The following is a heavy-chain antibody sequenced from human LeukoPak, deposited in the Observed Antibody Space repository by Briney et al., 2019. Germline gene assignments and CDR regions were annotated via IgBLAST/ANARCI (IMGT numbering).Heavy chain of an antibody. V-gene: IGHV3-23*01. J-gene: IGHJ3*02. D-gene: IGHD6-13*01. Sequence: GGSLRLSCAASGFTFSSYAMSWVRQAPGKGLEWVSAISGSGGSTYYADSVKGRFTISRANSKNTLYLQMNSLRAEDTAVYYCAKAYSSSWYDPESAFDIWGQGTMVTVSS. CDR3: AKAYSSSWYDPESAFDI. CDR2: ISGSGGST. CDR1: GFTFSSYA.